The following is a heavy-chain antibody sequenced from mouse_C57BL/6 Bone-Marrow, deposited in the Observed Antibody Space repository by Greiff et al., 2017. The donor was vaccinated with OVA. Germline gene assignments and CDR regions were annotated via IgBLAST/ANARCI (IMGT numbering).Heavy chain of an antibody. CDR2: SRNKANDYTT. V-gene: IGHV7-1*01. CDR1: GFTFSDFY. Sequence: DVKLVESGGGLVQSGRSLRLSCATSGFTFSDFYMEWVRQAPGKGLEWIAASRNKANDYTTEYSASVKGRFIVSRDTSQSILYLQMNALRAEDTAIYYCARDASMDYWGQGTSVTVSS. J-gene: IGHJ4*01. CDR3: ARDASMDY.